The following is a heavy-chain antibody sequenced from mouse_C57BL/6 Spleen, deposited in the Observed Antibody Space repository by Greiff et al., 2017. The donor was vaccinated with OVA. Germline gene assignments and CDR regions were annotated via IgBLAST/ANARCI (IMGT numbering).Heavy chain of an antibody. V-gene: IGHV14-1*01. CDR1: GFNIKDYY. CDR3: TTYYYGSSLFDY. J-gene: IGHJ2*01. Sequence: VQLKQSGAELVRPGASVKLSCTASGFNIKDYYMHWVKQRPEQGLEWIGRIDPEDGDTEYAPKFQGKATMTADTSSNTAYLQLSSLTSEDTAVYYCTTYYYGSSLFDYWGQGTTLTVSS. CDR2: IDPEDGDT. D-gene: IGHD1-1*01.